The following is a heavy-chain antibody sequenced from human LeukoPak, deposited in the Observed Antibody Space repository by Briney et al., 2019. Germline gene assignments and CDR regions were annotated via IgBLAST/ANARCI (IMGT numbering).Heavy chain of an antibody. V-gene: IGHV3-30*18. CDR1: GFTFSSYE. CDR3: AKELNWNYAIDY. J-gene: IGHJ4*02. D-gene: IGHD1-7*01. Sequence: GGSLRLSCAASGFTFSSYEMNWVRQAPGKGLEWVAVISYDGSNKYYADSVKGRFTISRDNSKNTLYLQMNSLRAEDTAVYYCAKELNWNYAIDYWGQGTLVTVSS. CDR2: ISYDGSNK.